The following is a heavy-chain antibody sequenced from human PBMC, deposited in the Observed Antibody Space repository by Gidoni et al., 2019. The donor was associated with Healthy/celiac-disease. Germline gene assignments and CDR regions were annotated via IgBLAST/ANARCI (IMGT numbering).Heavy chain of an antibody. J-gene: IGHJ3*02. CDR1: GFTFSSYS. Sequence: EVQLVESGGGLVKPGGSLRLSCAASGFTFSSYSMNWVRQAPGKGLEWVSSISSSSSYIYYADSVKGRFTISRDNAKNSLYLQMNSLRAEDTAVYYCARSGGGTTWAFDIWGQGTMVTVSS. V-gene: IGHV3-21*01. D-gene: IGHD1-7*01. CDR2: ISSSSSYI. CDR3: ARSGGGTTWAFDI.